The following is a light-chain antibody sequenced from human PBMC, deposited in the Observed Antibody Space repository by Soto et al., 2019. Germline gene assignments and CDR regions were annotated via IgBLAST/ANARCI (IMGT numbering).Light chain of an antibody. CDR1: SSDVGGYNY. CDR3: SSYTSSSTL. Sequence: QSALTQPASVSGSPGQSNTISCTGTSSDVGGYNYVSWYQQHPGKAPKLMIYDVSNRPSGVSNRFSGSKSGNTASLTISGLQAEDEVDYYCSSYTSSSTLLGTGTKVTVL. V-gene: IGLV2-14*01. CDR2: DVS. J-gene: IGLJ1*01.